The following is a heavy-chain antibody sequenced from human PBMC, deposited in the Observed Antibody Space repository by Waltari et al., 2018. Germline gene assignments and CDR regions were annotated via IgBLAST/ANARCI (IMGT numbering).Heavy chain of an antibody. Sequence: QLQLQESGPGLVKPSETLSLTCTVSGGSISSSSYYWGWIRQPPGKGLEWIGSIYYSGSTYYNPSLKSRVTISVDTSKNQFSLKLSSVTAADTAVYYCARRWREPYSSQYYFDYWGQGTLVTVSS. V-gene: IGHV4-39*01. CDR2: IYYSGST. CDR1: GGSISSSSYY. J-gene: IGHJ4*02. CDR3: ARRWREPYSSQYYFDY. D-gene: IGHD6-19*01.